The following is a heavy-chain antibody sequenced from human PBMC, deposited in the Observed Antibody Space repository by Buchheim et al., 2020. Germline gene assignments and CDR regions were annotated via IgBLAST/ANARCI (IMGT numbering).Heavy chain of an antibody. CDR2: FSSSGTTT. D-gene: IGHD2-8*02. V-gene: IGHV3-48*01. CDR3: ARVYCTAGDCYYYYYGMDV. Sequence: EVHLVVSGGGLVQPGGSLRLSCAASGFTFGSYYMNWVRQAPGKGLEWVSKFSSSGTTTYYADSVKGRFTISSDNVKNSLFLQMNSRRAEDTAVYYCARVYCTAGDCYYYYYGMDVWGQGTT. CDR1: GFTFGSYY. J-gene: IGHJ6*02.